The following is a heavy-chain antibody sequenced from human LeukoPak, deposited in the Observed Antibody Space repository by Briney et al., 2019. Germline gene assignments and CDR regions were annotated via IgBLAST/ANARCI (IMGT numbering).Heavy chain of an antibody. D-gene: IGHD2-15*01. CDR3: ARAGQVADY. Sequence: SETLSLTCTVSGGSISSSSYYWGWIRQPPGKGLEWIGSIYYSGSTYYNPSLKSRVTISVDTSKNQFSLKLSSVTAADTAVYYCARAGQVADYWGQGTLVTVS. CDR2: IYYSGST. CDR1: GGSISSSSYY. J-gene: IGHJ4*02. V-gene: IGHV4-39*07.